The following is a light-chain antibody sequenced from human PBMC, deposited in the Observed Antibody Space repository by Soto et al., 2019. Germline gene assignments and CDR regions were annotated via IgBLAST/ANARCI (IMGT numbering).Light chain of an antibody. CDR1: QSISSW. J-gene: IGKJ4*01. CDR3: QQHYSYSLT. CDR2: KAS. V-gene: IGKV1-5*03. Sequence: DIPMTQSPSTLSASVGDTVTITCRASQSISSWLAWYQQKPGKAPKLLIYKASSLQSGVPSRFSGSGSGTEFTLTIDSLQPDDFATYYCQQHYSYSLTFGGGTEVEIK.